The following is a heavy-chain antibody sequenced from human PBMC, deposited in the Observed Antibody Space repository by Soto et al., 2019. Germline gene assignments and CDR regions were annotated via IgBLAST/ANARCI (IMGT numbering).Heavy chain of an antibody. V-gene: IGHV1-18*04. CDR3: ARAGRQQLVSPFDY. D-gene: IGHD6-13*01. CDR1: GYTFTSYG. CDR2: ISAYNGNT. J-gene: IGHJ4*01. Sequence: ASVKVSCKASGYTFTSYGISWVRQAPGQGLEWMGWISAYNGNTNYAQKLQGRVTMTTDTSTGTAYMELRSLRSDDTAVYYCARAGRQQLVSPFDYWGQGTMVTVSS.